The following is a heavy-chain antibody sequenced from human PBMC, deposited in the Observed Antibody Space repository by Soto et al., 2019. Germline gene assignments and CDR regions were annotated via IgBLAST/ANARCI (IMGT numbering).Heavy chain of an antibody. CDR1: GYTFTNYA. V-gene: IGHV1-3*01. CDR2: INAGNGKT. J-gene: IGHJ5*02. D-gene: IGHD5-12*01. CDR3: AGGIWVATTADYCLDT. Sequence: ASVKVSCKASGYTFTNYAIHWVRQAPGQRLEWMGWINAGNGKTKYSQNFQGRVTITRDTSASIVYMEVNSLRSEDTALYYCAGGIWVATTADYCLDTWGQATLVTLSS.